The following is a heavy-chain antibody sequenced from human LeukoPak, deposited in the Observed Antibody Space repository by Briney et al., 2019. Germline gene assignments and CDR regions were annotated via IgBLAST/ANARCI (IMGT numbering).Heavy chain of an antibody. J-gene: IGHJ4*02. V-gene: IGHV3-53*01. CDR1: GFTVSSNY. Sequence: GGSLRLSCAASGFTVSSNYMSWVRQAPGKGLEWVSVIYSGGSTYYADSVRGRFTISRDNVKNSLYLQMNTLRVEDTAMYYCTRGFDISDYWGQGTVVTVSS. CDR3: TRGFDISDY. CDR2: IYSGGST. D-gene: IGHD3-3*02.